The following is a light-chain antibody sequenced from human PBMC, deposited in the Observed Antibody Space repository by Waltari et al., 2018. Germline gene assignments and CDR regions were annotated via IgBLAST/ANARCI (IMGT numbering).Light chain of an antibody. J-gene: IGKJ2*01. CDR1: QSISSY. V-gene: IGKV1-39*01. CDR3: QQSYSTPYT. CDR2: VAS. Sequence: DIQMTQSPSSLSASVGDRVTITCRASQSISSYLNWYQQKPGKAPKRLIYVASSLESGVPSRFSGSGSGTDFTLTISSLQPEDFATYYCQQSYSTPYTFGQGTKLEIK.